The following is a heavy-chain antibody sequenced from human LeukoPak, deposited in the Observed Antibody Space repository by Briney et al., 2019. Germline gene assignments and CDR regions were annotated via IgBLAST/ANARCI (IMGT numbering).Heavy chain of an antibody. CDR2: INPSSGGT. D-gene: IGHD3-9*01. V-gene: IGHV1-2*02. J-gene: IGHJ4*02. Sequence: ASVRVSCKASGYTFTGYYIHWVRQAPGQGLEWMGWINPSSGGTNYAQKFQGRVTMARDTSISTAYMELSRLRSDDTAVYYCARGMGRSGVRYFDYYFDYWGQGTLVTVSS. CDR3: ARGMGRSGVRYFDYYFDY. CDR1: GYTFTGYY.